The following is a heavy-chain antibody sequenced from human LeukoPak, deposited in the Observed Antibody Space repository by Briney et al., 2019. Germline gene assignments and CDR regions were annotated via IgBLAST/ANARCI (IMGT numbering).Heavy chain of an antibody. J-gene: IGHJ4*02. CDR1: GFSVSNFV. Sequence: GGSLRLSCAASGFSVSNFVVGWVRQAPGKGLEWVSATSGSAGSSYYADSVKGRFTISRDNAKNSLYLRMNSLRAEDTAVYYCAREKRDYYGSGSTVLARQDAAPVHAIDYWGQGTLVTVSS. D-gene: IGHD3-10*01. V-gene: IGHV3-23*01. CDR3: AREKRDYYGSGSTVLARQDAAPVHAIDY. CDR2: TSGSAGSS.